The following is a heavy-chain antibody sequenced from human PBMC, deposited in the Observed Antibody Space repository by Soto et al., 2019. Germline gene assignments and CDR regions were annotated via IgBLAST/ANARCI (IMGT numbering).Heavy chain of an antibody. V-gene: IGHV3-64*01. CDR3: ARRARPDFYYMDV. D-gene: IGHD6-6*01. Sequence: EVQLAESGGGLAHPGGSLRLPWAPSGFTRNGYAMDWVRRAPGRGLRYVSGISSNGVGTYYANSVQGRFTVSRDNSKNTVYLQMGSLRPEDMAVYYCARRARPDFYYMDVWGKGTTVTVSS. CDR2: ISSNGVGT. J-gene: IGHJ6*03. CDR1: GFTRNGYA.